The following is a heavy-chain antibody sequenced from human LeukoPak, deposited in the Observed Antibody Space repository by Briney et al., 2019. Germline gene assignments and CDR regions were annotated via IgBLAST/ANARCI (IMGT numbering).Heavy chain of an antibody. D-gene: IGHD3-22*01. CDR1: GFTFSSYG. V-gene: IGHV3-21*01. J-gene: IGHJ4*02. CDR3: ARGYYDSSGYSLAFDY. Sequence: PGGSLRLSCAASGFTFSSYGMNWVRQAPGKGLEWVSSISSSSSYIYYADSVKGRFTISRDNAKNSLYLQMNSLRAEDTAVYYCARGYYDSSGYSLAFDYWGQGTLVTVSS. CDR2: ISSSSSYI.